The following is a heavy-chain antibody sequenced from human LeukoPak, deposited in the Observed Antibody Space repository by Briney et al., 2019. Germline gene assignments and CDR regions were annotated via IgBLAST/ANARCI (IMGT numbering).Heavy chain of an antibody. Sequence: SETLSLTCTVSGESIRSSSHYWVWIRPPPGKGLEWIANIYYSGTPYYNPSLKSHLTIHVDTSKNQFALELKSVTATDTAVYFCAKTTHQYFDFWGQGTLVTVTS. CDR3: AKTTHQYFDF. CDR2: IYYSGTP. J-gene: IGHJ4*02. D-gene: IGHD1-1*01. CDR1: GESIRSSSHY. V-gene: IGHV4-39*01.